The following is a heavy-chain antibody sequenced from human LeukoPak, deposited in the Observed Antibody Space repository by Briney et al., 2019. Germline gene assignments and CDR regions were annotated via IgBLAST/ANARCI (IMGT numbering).Heavy chain of an antibody. CDR2: IYHSGST. Sequence: PSETLSLTCTVSGGSISSGGYYWSWIRQPPGKGLEWIGYIYHSGSTYYNPSLKSRVTISVDRSKNQFSLKLSSATAADTAVYYCARALVGYCSSTSCYYFDYWGQGTLVTVSS. CDR1: GGSISSGGYY. J-gene: IGHJ4*02. CDR3: ARALVGYCSSTSCYYFDY. D-gene: IGHD2-2*03. V-gene: IGHV4-30-2*01.